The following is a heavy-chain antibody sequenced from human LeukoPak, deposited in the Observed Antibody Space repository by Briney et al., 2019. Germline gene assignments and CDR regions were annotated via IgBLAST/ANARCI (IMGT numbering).Heavy chain of an antibody. CDR1: GFPFSSYS. J-gene: IGHJ4*02. V-gene: IGHV3-48*01. D-gene: IGHD1-1*01. CDR3: VRVKGTYFDF. CDR2: ISASGSDI. Sequence: GGSLRLSCAASGFPFSSYSMNWVRQAPGKGLEWVSYISASGSDIYYLDSVKGRFTVSRDNAMNSLFLQMDRPRAEDTAVYYCVRVKGTYFDFWGQGTLVTVSS.